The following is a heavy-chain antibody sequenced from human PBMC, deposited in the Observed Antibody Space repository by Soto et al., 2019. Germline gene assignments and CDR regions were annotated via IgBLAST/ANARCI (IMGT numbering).Heavy chain of an antibody. CDR1: GYTFTSYG. Sequence: QVQLVQSGAEVKKPGASVKVSCKASGYTFTSYGISWVRQAPGQGLEGMGWISAYNCNTNDAQKLQGRATMTTDTSTSTAYMELRSPRSDDEAVYYCAREYYYCSGPWYWGQGTQVTVSS. V-gene: IGHV1-18*01. J-gene: IGHJ4*02. CDR3: AREYYYCSGPWY. D-gene: IGHD3-10*01. CDR2: ISAYNCNT.